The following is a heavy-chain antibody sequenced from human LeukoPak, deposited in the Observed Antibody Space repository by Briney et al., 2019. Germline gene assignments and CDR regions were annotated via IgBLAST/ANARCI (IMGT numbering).Heavy chain of an antibody. CDR1: GFTFSTNY. Sequence: PGGSLRLSCAASGFTFSTNYMSWVRQAPGKGLEWVSLIYSGGSIYYSYSVKVRFTLSRDIPQNTLYLQMNSLRAEDTAVYYCARDLGYSAYATVRGYAVDIWGQGTMVTVSS. CDR2: IYSGGSI. V-gene: IGHV3-66*01. J-gene: IGHJ3*02. CDR3: ARDLGYSAYATVRGYAVDI. D-gene: IGHD5-12*01.